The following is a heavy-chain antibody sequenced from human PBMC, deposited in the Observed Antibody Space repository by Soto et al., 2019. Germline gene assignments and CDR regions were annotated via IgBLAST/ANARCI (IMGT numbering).Heavy chain of an antibody. Sequence: PGGSLRLSCAASGFTFSSNWMSFSSNWMSWVRQAPGKGLEWVANIKVDGSEKYYVNSVKGRFTISRDNAKNSLYLQMNSLRAEDTAVYYCARTRPGLYFDYWGQGTLATVSS. CDR3: ARTRPGLYFDY. J-gene: IGHJ4*02. CDR2: IKVDGSEK. CDR1: GFTFSSNW. V-gene: IGHV3-7*01.